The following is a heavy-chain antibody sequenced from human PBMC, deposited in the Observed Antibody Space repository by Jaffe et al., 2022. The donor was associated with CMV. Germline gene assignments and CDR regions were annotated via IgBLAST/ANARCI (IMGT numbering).Heavy chain of an antibody. Sequence: QVQLQESGPGLVKPSETLSLTCTVSGGSISSYYWSWIRQPPGKGLEWIGYIYYSGSTNYNPSLKSRVTISVDTSKNQFSLKLSSVTAADTAVYYCARLRDSSGYYYMGWYFDLWGRGTLVTVSS. D-gene: IGHD3-22*01. CDR1: GGSISSYY. J-gene: IGHJ2*01. CDR3: ARLRDSSGYYYMGWYFDL. CDR2: IYYSGST. V-gene: IGHV4-59*08.